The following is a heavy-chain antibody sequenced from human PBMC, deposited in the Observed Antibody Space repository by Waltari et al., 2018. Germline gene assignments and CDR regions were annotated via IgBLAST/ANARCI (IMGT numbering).Heavy chain of an antibody. J-gene: IGHJ4*02. CDR1: GGSISSSSYY. V-gene: IGHV4-39*01. D-gene: IGHD2-2*01. CDR3: ARQRIVVVPAFFDY. CDR2: IYYRGST. Sequence: QLQLQESGPGLVKPSETLSLTCTVSGGSISSSSYYWGWLRQPPGKGLEWIGSIYYRGSTYYNPSLKSRVTISVDTSKNQFSLKLSSVTAADTAVYYCARQRIVVVPAFFDYWGQGTLVTVSS.